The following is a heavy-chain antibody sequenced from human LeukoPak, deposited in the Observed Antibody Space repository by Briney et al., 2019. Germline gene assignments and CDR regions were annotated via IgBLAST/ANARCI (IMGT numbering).Heavy chain of an antibody. D-gene: IGHD3-3*01. CDR2: ISGSGGST. J-gene: IGHJ4*02. Sequence: PGGSLRLSCAASGFTFSSYAMSWVRQAPGKGLEWVSAISGSGGSTYYADSVKGGFTISRDNSKNTLYLQMNSLRAEDTAVYYCAKDGPDFWSGYYFEQGAFDYWGQGTLVTVSS. V-gene: IGHV3-23*01. CDR1: GFTFSSYA. CDR3: AKDGPDFWSGYYFEQGAFDY.